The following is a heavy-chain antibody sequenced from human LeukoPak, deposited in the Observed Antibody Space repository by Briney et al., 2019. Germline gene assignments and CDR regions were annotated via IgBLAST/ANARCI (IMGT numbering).Heavy chain of an antibody. Sequence: SETLSLTCTVSAGSISSTSYYSGWIREPPGKGLESLGSVYYSGSTYYNPSLNRRVTISVHTTQNQSYLELSSVTTPDTAVYYCARHGSYSSGWYVSRFDYWGQGTLVTVSS. J-gene: IGHJ4*02. CDR3: ARHGSYSSGWYVSRFDY. V-gene: IGHV4-39*01. D-gene: IGHD6-19*01. CDR2: VYYSGST. CDR1: AGSISSTSYY.